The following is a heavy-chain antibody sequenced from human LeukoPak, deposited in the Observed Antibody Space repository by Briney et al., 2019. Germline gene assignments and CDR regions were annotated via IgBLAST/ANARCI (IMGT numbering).Heavy chain of an antibody. CDR1: GGTFSSYT. Sequence: SVKVSCKASGGTFSSYTIRWVRQAPGQGLEWMGRIIPILGIANYAQKFQGRVTITADNSTSTAYMELSSLRSEDTAVYYCASGGWNYYDSSGLIAFDIWGQGTMVTVSS. CDR2: IIPILGIA. D-gene: IGHD3-22*01. J-gene: IGHJ3*02. CDR3: ASGGWNYYDSSGLIAFDI. V-gene: IGHV1-69*02.